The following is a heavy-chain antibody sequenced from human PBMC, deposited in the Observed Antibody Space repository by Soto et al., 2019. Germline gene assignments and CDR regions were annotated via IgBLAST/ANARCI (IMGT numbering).Heavy chain of an antibody. CDR3: ATRYGSGSYYNHYYYGMDV. D-gene: IGHD3-10*01. J-gene: IGHJ6*02. Sequence: GASVKVSCKVSGYTLTELSMHWVRQAPGKGLEWRGGFDPEDGETIYAQKFQGRVTMTEDTSTDTAYMELSSLRSEDTAVYYCATRYGSGSYYNHYYYGMDVWGQGTTVTVSS. CDR2: FDPEDGET. CDR1: GYTLTELS. V-gene: IGHV1-24*01.